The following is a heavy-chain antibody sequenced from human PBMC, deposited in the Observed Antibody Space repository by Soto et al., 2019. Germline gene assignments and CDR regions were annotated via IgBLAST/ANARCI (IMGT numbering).Heavy chain of an antibody. J-gene: IGHJ6*02. CDR1: GYTFTRSG. V-gene: IGHV1-18*01. CDR2: INGYNGNT. D-gene: IGHD3-16*01. Sequence: QVQLVQSGAEVKKPGASVKVSCKASGYTFTRSGISWVRQAPGQGLEWMGWINGYNGNTNYTQKIQGRITMTTDTPTSTADMELRSLRSDDAAVYYCAGVGDAPYYYYGMDVWGQGTTVIVSS. CDR3: AGVGDAPYYYYGMDV.